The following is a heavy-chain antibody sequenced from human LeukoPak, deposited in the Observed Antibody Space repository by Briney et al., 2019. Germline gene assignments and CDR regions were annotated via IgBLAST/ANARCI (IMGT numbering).Heavy chain of an antibody. J-gene: IGHJ4*02. CDR1: GFTFSSYS. CDR2: ISSSSSTI. Sequence: GSLRLSCAASGFTFSSYSMNWVRQAPGKGLEWVSYISSSSSTIYYADSVKGRFTISRDNAKNSLYLQMNSLRAEDTAVYYCARAPPRLMITFGGVIVDFDYWGQGTLVTVSS. D-gene: IGHD3-16*02. CDR3: ARAPPRLMITFGGVIVDFDY. V-gene: IGHV3-48*01.